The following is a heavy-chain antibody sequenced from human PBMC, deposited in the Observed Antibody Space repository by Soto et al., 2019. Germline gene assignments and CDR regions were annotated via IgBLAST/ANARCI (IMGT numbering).Heavy chain of an antibody. V-gene: IGHV4-31*03. CDR1: GYSISAGGYY. CDR3: ARMYSSGSGWFHP. D-gene: IGHD6-19*01. J-gene: IGHJ5*02. CDR2: FYSSGSI. Sequence: LQESGPGLVKPSQTLSLTCFVSGYSISAGGYYWSWIRHHPGKGLVWIGSFYSSGSIIYNPSLRSRVSISGDTSSNQFSMSLTSVTAADTARYYWARMYSSGSGWFHPWGQGTLVTVSS.